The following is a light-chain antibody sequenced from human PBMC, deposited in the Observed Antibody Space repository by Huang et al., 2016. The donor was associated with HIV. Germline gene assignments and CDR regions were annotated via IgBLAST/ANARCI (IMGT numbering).Light chain of an antibody. CDR3: QQSYSIPRT. V-gene: IGKV1-39*01. CDR1: QSISTS. Sequence: DTQMTQSPSSLSASVGDRVTISCRASQSISTSLHWYQQKPGKAPTLLIYASTLQSGVPSRFSGSGSGTHFTLTISSLQPEDFATYYCQQSYSIPRTFGQGTKVEIK. CDR2: AS. J-gene: IGKJ2*01.